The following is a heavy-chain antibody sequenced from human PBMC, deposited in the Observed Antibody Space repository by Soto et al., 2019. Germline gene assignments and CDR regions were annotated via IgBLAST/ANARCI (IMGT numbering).Heavy chain of an antibody. CDR1: GYTFTGYY. V-gene: IGHV1-2*02. Sequence: AAVKVSCKASGYTFTGYYMHWVRQAPGQGXEWMGWINPNSGGTNYAQKFQGRVTMTRDTSISTAYMELSRLRSDDTAVYYCAREIVVVVAATPPGGMDVWGQGTTVTVSS. CDR2: INPNSGGT. D-gene: IGHD2-15*01. CDR3: AREIVVVVAATPPGGMDV. J-gene: IGHJ6*02.